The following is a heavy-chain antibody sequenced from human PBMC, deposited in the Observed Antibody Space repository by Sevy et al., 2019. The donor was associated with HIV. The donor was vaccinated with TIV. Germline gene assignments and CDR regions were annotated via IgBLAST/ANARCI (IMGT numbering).Heavy chain of an antibody. D-gene: IGHD3-22*01. CDR1: GYTLTQLS. CDR2: FDPEDGER. Sequence: ASVKVSCKVSGYTLTQLSMHWVRQAPGKGLEWMGSFDPEDGERLYAQKFQGRVTMTDETTTDTAYMELSSMRSEDTDIYCCATTKDYYESSGSPFDYWGQGTLVTVSS. J-gene: IGHJ4*02. V-gene: IGHV1-24*01. CDR3: ATTKDYYESSGSPFDY.